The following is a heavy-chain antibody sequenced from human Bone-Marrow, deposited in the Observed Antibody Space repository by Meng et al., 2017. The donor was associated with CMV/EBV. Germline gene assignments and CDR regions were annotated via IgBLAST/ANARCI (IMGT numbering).Heavy chain of an antibody. CDR2: ISAYNGNT. J-gene: IGHJ6*02. Sequence: ASVKVSCKASGYTFTSYGISWVRQAPGQGLEWMGWISAYNGNTNYAQKLQGRVTMTTDTSTSTAYMELRSLRSEDTAVYYCARVVPAATLIYYYYGMDVWGQGTTVTVSS. CDR1: GYTFTSYG. D-gene: IGHD2-2*01. CDR3: ARVVPAATLIYYYYGMDV. V-gene: IGHV1-18*01.